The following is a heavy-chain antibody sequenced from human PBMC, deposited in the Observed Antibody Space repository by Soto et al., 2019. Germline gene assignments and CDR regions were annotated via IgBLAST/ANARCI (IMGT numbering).Heavy chain of an antibody. CDR2: ITASGTVT. CDR3: ARAMMIVAYGMEI. V-gene: IGHV3-48*03. Sequence: VGSLRLSCVSSVFSFRGFEMNWVRHAPGKGLEWLSYITASGTVTHYADSVKGRFTISRDNAQNSLFLHMSSLRADDTAMYYCARAMMIVAYGMEIWGQGTAVTVSS. D-gene: IGHD3-22*01. J-gene: IGHJ6*02. CDR1: VFSFRGFE.